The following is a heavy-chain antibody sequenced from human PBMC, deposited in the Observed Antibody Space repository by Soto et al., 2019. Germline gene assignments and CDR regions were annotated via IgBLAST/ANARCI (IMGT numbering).Heavy chain of an antibody. D-gene: IGHD1-7*01. J-gene: IGHJ5*02. CDR1: GGTFSSYG. V-gene: IGHV1-18*01. CDR3: ARDAPLWNYRTSWFDP. Sequence: ASVKVSCKASGGTFSSYGISWVRQAPGQGLEWMGWISAYNGNTNYAQKLQGRVTMTTDTSTSTAYMELRSLRSDDTAVYYCARDAPLWNYRTSWFDPWGQGTLVTVSS. CDR2: ISAYNGNT.